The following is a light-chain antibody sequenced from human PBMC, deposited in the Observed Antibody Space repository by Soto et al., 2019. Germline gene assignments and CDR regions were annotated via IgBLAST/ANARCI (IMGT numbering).Light chain of an antibody. Sequence: DIQMTQSPTSLSASVGDRVTITCRASQDIRNFVAWYQQKPGKAPKLLIYAASTLQSGVPSRFCGSGSGTDFTLTINILQPEDVATYSCQKYSSVPFFGPGTKVEIK. J-gene: IGKJ3*01. V-gene: IGKV1-27*01. CDR2: AAS. CDR1: QDIRNF. CDR3: QKYSSVPF.